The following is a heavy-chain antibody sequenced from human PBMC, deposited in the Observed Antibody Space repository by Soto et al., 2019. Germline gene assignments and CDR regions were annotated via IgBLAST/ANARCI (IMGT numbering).Heavy chain of an antibody. D-gene: IGHD5-18*01. CDR2: INPGSVTR. J-gene: IGHJ5*02. V-gene: IGHV3-48*02. Sequence: EVQLVESGGGLVQPGGSLRLSCAVSGLTFTTYNFNWVRQAPGKGLEWISFINPGSVTRHYADSVKGRFTISRDNAKNSLYLQMNSLTDADTAVYDCVRACKGNSYGCFSWGQGTLVTVSS. CDR3: VRACKGNSYGCFS. CDR1: GLTFTTYN.